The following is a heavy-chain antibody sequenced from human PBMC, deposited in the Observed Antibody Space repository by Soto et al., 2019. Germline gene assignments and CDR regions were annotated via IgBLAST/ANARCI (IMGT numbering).Heavy chain of an antibody. V-gene: IGHV3-33*01. CDR1: GFTFSSYG. Sequence: QVQLVESGGGVVQPGRSLRLSCAASGFTFSSYGMHWVRQAPGKGLEWVAVIWYDGSNKYYADSVKGRFTISRDNSKNTLYLQMNSLRAEDTAVYYCASEIRVTMVRGAGVDYWGQGTLVTVSS. J-gene: IGHJ4*02. D-gene: IGHD3-10*01. CDR3: ASEIRVTMVRGAGVDY. CDR2: IWYDGSNK.